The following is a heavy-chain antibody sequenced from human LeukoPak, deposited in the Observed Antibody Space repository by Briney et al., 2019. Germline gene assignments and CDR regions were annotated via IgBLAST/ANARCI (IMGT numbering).Heavy chain of an antibody. J-gene: IGHJ4*02. V-gene: IGHV1-18*01. CDR1: GYSFTSYG. Sequence: GESLKISCKGSGYSFTSYGISWVRQAPGQGLEWMGWISAYNGNTNYAQKLQGRVTMTTDTSTSTAYMELRSLRSDDTAVYYCARDRPGGSGSYDIDYWGQGTLVTVSS. D-gene: IGHD3-10*01. CDR2: ISAYNGNT. CDR3: ARDRPGGSGSYDIDY.